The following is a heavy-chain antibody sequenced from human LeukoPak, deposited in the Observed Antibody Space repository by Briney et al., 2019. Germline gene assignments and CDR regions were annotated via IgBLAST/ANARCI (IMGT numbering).Heavy chain of an antibody. J-gene: IGHJ4*02. CDR2: IDWDDDK. CDR1: GFSFSTSGMC. CDR3: ARYYDSSGWDY. Sequence: SGPTLVNPTQTLTLTCTFSGFSFSTSGMCVSWVRQPPGKGLEWLARIDWDDDKYYSTSLKTRLTISKDTSKNQVVLTMTNLDSVDTATYYCARYYDSSGWDYWGQGTLVTVSS. D-gene: IGHD3-22*01. V-gene: IGHV2-70*11.